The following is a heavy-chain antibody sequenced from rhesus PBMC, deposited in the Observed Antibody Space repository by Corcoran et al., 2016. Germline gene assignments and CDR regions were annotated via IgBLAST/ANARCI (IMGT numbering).Heavy chain of an antibody. Sequence: EVQLVQSGAEVKRPGESLKISCKTSGYSFTSYWISWARQMPGKGLEWRGAIDPSDSETRYSPSFQGKVTISADKSISPTYLQWSSLKASDSATYYCAKRSGYYFDYWGQGVLVTVSS. CDR2: IDPSDSET. V-gene: IGHV5-2*01. D-gene: IGHD1-44*02. CDR3: AKRSGYYFDY. J-gene: IGHJ4*01. CDR1: GYSFTSYW.